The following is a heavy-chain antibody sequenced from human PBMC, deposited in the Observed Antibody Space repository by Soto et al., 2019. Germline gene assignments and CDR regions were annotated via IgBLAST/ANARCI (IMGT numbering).Heavy chain of an antibody. CDR3: ARQVARRVGAASH. CDR2: ISPSGDVT. Sequence: QVQLAASGGGLVKSGGSLTLSCSTSGFFFTDYFMSWIRQAPGKGLEWVSYISPSGDVTHYANSVKGRFPISRDNAKYSLFRQMSSVRDDDTDVYYCARQVARRVGAASHWGQGTRVSVAA. D-gene: IGHD1-26*01. V-gene: IGHV3-11*01. J-gene: IGHJ4*02. CDR1: GFFFTDYF.